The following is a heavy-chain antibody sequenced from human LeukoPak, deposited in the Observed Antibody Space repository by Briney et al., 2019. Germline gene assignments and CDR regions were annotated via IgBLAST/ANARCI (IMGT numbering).Heavy chain of an antibody. CDR2: IFYSGNT. Sequence: PSETLPLTCTVSGVSISSYYWSWIRQPPGKGLEWIGYIFYSGNTIYNPSHRSRVTISADTSKNHFSLRLRSVTAADTAVYYCARLAAISGSDYPDDWGQGTLVTVSS. CDR1: GVSISSYY. V-gene: IGHV4-59*08. CDR3: ARLAAISGSDYPDD. D-gene: IGHD1-26*01. J-gene: IGHJ4*02.